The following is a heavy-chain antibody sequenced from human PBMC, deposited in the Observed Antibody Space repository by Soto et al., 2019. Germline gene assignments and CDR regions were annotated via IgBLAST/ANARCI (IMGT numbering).Heavy chain of an antibody. Sequence: QSQTLSLTCAISGDSVSSNSAAWNWIRQSPSRGLEWLGRTYYRSKWYNDYAVSVKSRITINPDTSKNQFSLQLNSVTPEDTAVYYCASGRLRFLEWLSNYYYYGMDVWGQGTTVTVSS. J-gene: IGHJ6*02. CDR1: GDSVSSNSAA. CDR2: TYYRSKWYN. V-gene: IGHV6-1*01. CDR3: ASGRLRFLEWLSNYYYYGMDV. D-gene: IGHD3-3*01.